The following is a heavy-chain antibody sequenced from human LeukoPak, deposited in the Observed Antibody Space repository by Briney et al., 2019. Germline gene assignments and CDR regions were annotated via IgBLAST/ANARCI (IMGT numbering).Heavy chain of an antibody. V-gene: IGHV4-59*01. Sequence: SETLSLTCTVSGGSISSYYWSWIRQPPGKGLEWIGYIYYSGSTNYNPSLKSRVTISVDTSKNQFSLKLSSVTAADTAVYYCARAPGKSSGWLALRDYYGMDVWGQGTTVTVSS. CDR1: GGSISSYY. J-gene: IGHJ6*02. CDR3: ARAPGKSSGWLALRDYYGMDV. D-gene: IGHD6-19*01. CDR2: IYYSGST.